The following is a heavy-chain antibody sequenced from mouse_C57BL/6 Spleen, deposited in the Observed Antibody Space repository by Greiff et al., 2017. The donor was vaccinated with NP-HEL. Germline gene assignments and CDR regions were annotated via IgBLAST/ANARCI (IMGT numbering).Heavy chain of an antibody. V-gene: IGHV3-6*01. J-gene: IGHJ4*01. CDR2: ISYDGSN. Sequence: ESGPGLVKPSQSLSLTCSVTGYSITSGYYWNWIRQFPGNKLEWMGYISYDGSNNYNPSLKNRIYITRDTSKNQFFLKLNSVTTEDTATYYCARDPGVYYAMDYWGQGTSVTVSS. CDR3: ARDPGVYYAMDY. CDR1: GYSITSGYY.